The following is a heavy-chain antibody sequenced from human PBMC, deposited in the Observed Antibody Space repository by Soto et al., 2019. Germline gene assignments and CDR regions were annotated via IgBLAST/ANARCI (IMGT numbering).Heavy chain of an antibody. J-gene: IGHJ5*02. Sequence: QITLKESGPTLVKPTQTLTLTCTFSGFSLSTSGVGVGWIRQPPGQALEWLALIYWNDDKRYSPSLKSRLTITKDTSKNQVVLTMTTMDPVDTATYYCAPLPTTGSWFDPWGQGTLVTVSS. D-gene: IGHD1-26*01. CDR2: IYWNDDK. CDR1: GFSLSTSGVG. V-gene: IGHV2-5*01. CDR3: APLPTTGSWFDP.